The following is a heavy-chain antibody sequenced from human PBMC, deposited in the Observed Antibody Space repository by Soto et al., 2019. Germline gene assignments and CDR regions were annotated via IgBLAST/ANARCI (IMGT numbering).Heavy chain of an antibody. Sequence: AAVKVSCKASGYTFTSYGISWVRQAPGQGLEWMGWISAYNGNTNYAQKLQGRVTMTTDTSTSTAYMELRSLRSDDTAVYYCARDRNYYGSGSPTPYDAFDIWGQGTMVTVSS. CDR1: GYTFTSYG. V-gene: IGHV1-18*04. D-gene: IGHD3-10*01. CDR2: ISAYNGNT. J-gene: IGHJ3*02. CDR3: ARDRNYYGSGSPTPYDAFDI.